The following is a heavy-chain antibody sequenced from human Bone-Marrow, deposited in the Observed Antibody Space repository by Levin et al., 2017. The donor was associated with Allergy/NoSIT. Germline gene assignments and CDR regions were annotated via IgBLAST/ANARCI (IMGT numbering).Heavy chain of an antibody. CDR2: IGDAGGRT. Sequence: PGGSLRLSCAASGFTFARYAMSWVRQAPGGALEWVSSIGDAGGRTYYEDLLRGRFTISTDNSKNTLYLEMNSLRADDTAVYYCARGPYKQWLGNDAFDIWGQGTMVTVSS. D-gene: IGHD6-19*01. CDR3: ARGPYKQWLGNDAFDI. CDR1: GFTFARYA. V-gene: IGHV3-23*01. J-gene: IGHJ3*02.